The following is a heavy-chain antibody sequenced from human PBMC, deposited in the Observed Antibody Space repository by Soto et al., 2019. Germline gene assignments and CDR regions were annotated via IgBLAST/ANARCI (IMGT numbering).Heavy chain of an antibody. V-gene: IGHV4-39*01. Sequence: SETLSLTCTVSGGSISSSSYYWGWIRQPPGKGLEWIGSIYYSGSTYYNPSLKSRVTISVDTSKNQFSLKLSSVTAADTAVYYCARHAAVTSSPLDCWGQGTLVTVSS. CDR1: GGSISSSSYY. J-gene: IGHJ4*02. CDR2: IYYSGST. CDR3: ARHAAVTSSPLDC. D-gene: IGHD4-17*01.